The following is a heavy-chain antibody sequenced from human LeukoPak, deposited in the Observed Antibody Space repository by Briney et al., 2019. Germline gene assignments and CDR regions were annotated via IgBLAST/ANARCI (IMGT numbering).Heavy chain of an antibody. CDR2: IYYSGST. CDR1: GGSISSYY. CDR3: AREVGPWELRSADAFDI. J-gene: IGHJ3*02. Sequence: SETLSLTCTVSGGSISSYYWSWIRQPPGKGLEWSGYIYYSGSTNYNPSLKSRVTISVDTSKNQFSLKLSSVTAADTAVYYCAREVGPWELRSADAFDIWGQGTMVTVSS. V-gene: IGHV4-59*01. D-gene: IGHD1-26*01.